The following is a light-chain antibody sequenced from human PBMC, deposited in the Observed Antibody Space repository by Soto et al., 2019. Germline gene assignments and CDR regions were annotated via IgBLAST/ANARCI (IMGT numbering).Light chain of an antibody. V-gene: IGKV1-33*01. CDR3: HQFGNLPFT. CDR2: DAS. J-gene: IGKJ3*01. Sequence: DVQMTQSPSSLSASVGDRVAITCQASQDITNYLNWYQQKPGKAPKLLISDASNLETGVPSRFSGGGYGTDFTFTISSLQPEDIATYYCHQFGNLPFTFGPGTKVNIK. CDR1: QDITNY.